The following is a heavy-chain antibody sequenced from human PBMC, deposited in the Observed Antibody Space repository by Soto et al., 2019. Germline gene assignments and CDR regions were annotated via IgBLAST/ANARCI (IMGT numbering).Heavy chain of an antibody. J-gene: IGHJ5*02. Sequence: QVQLVKSGAEVKKPGSSVKVSCRASGGTFSSSSISWVRQAPGQGLEWMGGIIPIFGTPNYAQRFQGRVTITADESTGTAYLELSSLRSEDTAVYYCARDRCSGGSCPIYWFDPWGQGTLVTVSS. CDR1: GGTFSSSS. CDR2: IIPIFGTP. V-gene: IGHV1-69*01. D-gene: IGHD2-15*01. CDR3: ARDRCSGGSCPIYWFDP.